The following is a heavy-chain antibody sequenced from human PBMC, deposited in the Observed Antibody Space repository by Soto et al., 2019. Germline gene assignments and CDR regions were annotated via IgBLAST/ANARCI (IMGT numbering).Heavy chain of an antibody. J-gene: IGHJ6*02. V-gene: IGHV4-61*01. CDR3: ARGVGFGYYYYHMDL. CDR2: IYYSGSA. Sequence: QVQLQESGPGLVKPSETLSLTCTVSGGSVNNISDYWSWVRQPPGKGLEWIGYIYYSGSADYNPSLGSRVTISLDTAKNQFSLKLSSVTTADPAVYSCARGVGFGYYYYHMDLWGQGTTVTVSS. D-gene: IGHD3-10*01. CDR1: GGSVNNISDY.